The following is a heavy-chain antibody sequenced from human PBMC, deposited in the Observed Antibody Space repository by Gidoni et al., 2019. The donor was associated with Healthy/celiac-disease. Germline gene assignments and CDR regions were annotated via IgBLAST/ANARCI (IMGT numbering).Heavy chain of an antibody. D-gene: IGHD3-3*01. CDR3: ARATDYDFWSGYYYYYYYGMDV. CDR1: GFTFSSYG. V-gene: IGHV3-33*01. J-gene: IGHJ6*02. CDR2: IWYDGSNK. Sequence: QVQLVESGGGVVQPGRSLRLSCAASGFTFSSYGMHWVRQAPGKGLEWVAVIWYDGSNKYYADSVKGRFTISRDNSKNTLYLQMNSLRAEDTAVYYCARATDYDFWSGYYYYYYYGMDVWGQGTTVTVSS.